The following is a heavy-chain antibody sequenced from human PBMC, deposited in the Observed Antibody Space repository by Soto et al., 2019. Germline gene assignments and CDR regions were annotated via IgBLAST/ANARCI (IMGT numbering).Heavy chain of an antibody. CDR2: IYPIDSDT. CDR1: GDSFNSNW. Sequence: PGESLKISCKVSGDSFNSNWIAWARQRPGRGLEWLGIIYPIDSDTRYSPSFQGQVTISVDRSVNSAFLQWRSLKASDTATYYCARRSAVTTFYFYGMEGWGQGTTVTISS. D-gene: IGHD4-17*01. J-gene: IGHJ6*02. V-gene: IGHV5-51*01. CDR3: ARRSAVTTFYFYGMEG.